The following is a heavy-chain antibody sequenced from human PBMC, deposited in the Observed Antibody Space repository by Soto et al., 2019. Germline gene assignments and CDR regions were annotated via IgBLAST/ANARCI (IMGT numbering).Heavy chain of an antibody. D-gene: IGHD5-18*01. CDR1: GYSFTSYW. CDR2: IYPGDSDT. V-gene: IGHV5-51*01. CDR3: ARHGGYSYGYSWFDP. Sequence: RESLKISCKGSGYSFTSYWIGWVRQMPGKGLEWMGIIYPGDSDTRYSPSFQGQVTISADKSISTAYLQWSSLKASDTAMYYCARHGGYSYGYSWFDPWGQGTLVTVSS. J-gene: IGHJ5*02.